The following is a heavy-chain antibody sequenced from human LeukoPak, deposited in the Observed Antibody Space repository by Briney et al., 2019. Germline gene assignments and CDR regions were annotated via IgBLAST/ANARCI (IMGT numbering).Heavy chain of an antibody. CDR2: ISGDGGST. Sequence: GGSLRLSCAVSGFTFSSYWMHWVRQAPGKGLEWVSAISGDGGSTYYIDSVKGRFTISRDNSKNTVYLEMSSLRAEDTAVYYCAKRSRRLTIVRGVPREDVWGQGTTVTVSS. CDR3: AKRSRRLTIVRGVPREDV. J-gene: IGHJ6*02. V-gene: IGHV3-23*01. CDR1: GFTFSSYW. D-gene: IGHD3-10*01.